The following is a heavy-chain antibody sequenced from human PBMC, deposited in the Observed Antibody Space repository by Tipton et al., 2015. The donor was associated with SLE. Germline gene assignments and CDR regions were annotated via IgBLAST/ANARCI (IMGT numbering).Heavy chain of an antibody. J-gene: IGHJ4*02. CDR3: ARGYCSSTSCPTGY. D-gene: IGHD2-2*01. CDR2: ISSNGGST. Sequence: SLRLSCSASGFTFSSYAMHWVRQAPGKGLEYVSAISSNGGSTYYADSVKGRFTISRDNSKNTLYLQMNSLRAEDTAVYYCARGYCSSTSCPTGYWGQGTLVTVSS. CDR1: GFTFSSYA. V-gene: IGHV3-64*04.